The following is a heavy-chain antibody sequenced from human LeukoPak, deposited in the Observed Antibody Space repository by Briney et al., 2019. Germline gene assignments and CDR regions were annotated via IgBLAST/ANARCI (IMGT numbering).Heavy chain of an antibody. Sequence: NRGESLKISCQVSGYIFTNYWIGWVRQMPRKGLESMGTIYPADSDTTYSPSFQGQVTISADKSISTVYLQWSSLKASDTAMYYCARQSRDGSETRGYDLDYWGPGTQVTVSS. J-gene: IGHJ4*02. D-gene: IGHD3-10*01. CDR2: IYPADSDT. CDR3: ARQSRDGSETRGYDLDY. CDR1: GYIFTNYW. V-gene: IGHV5-51*01.